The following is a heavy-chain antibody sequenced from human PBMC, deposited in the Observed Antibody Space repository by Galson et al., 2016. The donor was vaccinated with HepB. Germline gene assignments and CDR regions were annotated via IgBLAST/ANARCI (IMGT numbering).Heavy chain of an antibody. D-gene: IGHD4-17*01. CDR2: IDPSGGTT. CDR1: GYTFTSSYY. J-gene: IGHJ2*01. CDR3: ARGGTDYGDFADWYFDL. V-gene: IGHV1-46*01. Sequence: SVKVSCKASGYTFTSSYYMHWIRQAPGQGLEWMGQIDPSGGTTKYAQNFQGRVTMTRDTSTSTVYMEMSSLRSEDTAVYYCARGGTDYGDFADWYFDLWGRGTLVSVSS.